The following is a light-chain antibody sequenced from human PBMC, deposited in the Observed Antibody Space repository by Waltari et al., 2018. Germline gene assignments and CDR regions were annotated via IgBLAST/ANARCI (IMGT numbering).Light chain of an antibody. Sequence: QSALTQAASVSGSPGQSITISCTGSSSDVGGYNYVPWYQQHPGTAPKLIIYDVSNRPSGVSNRFSGSKSGNTASLTISGLQAEDEADYYCSSYISSSTLELFGGGTSLTVL. J-gene: IGLJ2*01. CDR2: DVS. CDR3: SSYISSSTLEL. CDR1: SSDVGGYNY. V-gene: IGLV2-14*03.